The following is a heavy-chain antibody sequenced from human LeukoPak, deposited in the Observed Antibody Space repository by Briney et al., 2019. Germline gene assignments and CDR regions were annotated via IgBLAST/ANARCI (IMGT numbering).Heavy chain of an antibody. Sequence: SETLSLTCTVSGASIRNYYWSWIRQSPRKGLEWIGYIYYSGSTNYNPSLESRVAMSVDTSKNQFSLRLSSVTAADTAIYYCARRYSSSWYVGFFDPWGQGTLVTVSS. V-gene: IGHV4-59*08. CDR1: GASIRNYY. D-gene: IGHD6-13*01. J-gene: IGHJ5*02. CDR2: IYYSGST. CDR3: ARRYSSSWYVGFFDP.